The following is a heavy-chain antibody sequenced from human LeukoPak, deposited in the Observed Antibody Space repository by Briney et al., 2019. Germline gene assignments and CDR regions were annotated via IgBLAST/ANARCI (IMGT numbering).Heavy chain of an antibody. CDR2: IYHSGST. CDR1: GYSISSGYY. Sequence: SETLSLTCAVSGYSISSGYYWGWIRQPPGKGLEWIGSIYHSGSTYYNPSLKSRVTISVDTFKNQFSLKLSSVTAADTAVYYCARAVGASYYYYYYMDVWGKGTTVTVSS. V-gene: IGHV4-38-2*01. CDR3: ARAVGASYYYYYYMDV. D-gene: IGHD1-26*01. J-gene: IGHJ6*03.